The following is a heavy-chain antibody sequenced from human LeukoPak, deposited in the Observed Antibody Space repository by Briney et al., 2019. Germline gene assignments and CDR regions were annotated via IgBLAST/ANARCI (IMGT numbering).Heavy chain of an antibody. D-gene: IGHD1-26*01. J-gene: IGHJ4*02. CDR3: TTGGNYYPF. V-gene: IGHV3-15*01. Sequence: PGGSLRLSCAASGFTFSNAWMSWVRQAPGKGLEWVGHIKSKTDGGTTDYAAPVEGRFTISRDDSNNTLYLQMDSLKTEDTAVYYCTTGGNYYPFWGQGTLVTVSS. CDR2: IKSKTDGGTT. CDR1: GFTFSNAW.